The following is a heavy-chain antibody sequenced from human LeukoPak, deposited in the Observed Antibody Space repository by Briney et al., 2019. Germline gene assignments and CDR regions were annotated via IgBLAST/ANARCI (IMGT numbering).Heavy chain of an antibody. Sequence: GGSLRLSCAASGFIFSNYNMNWVRQAPGKGLEWVSSISSSSSYIYYADSVKGRFTISRGNAKNSLYLQMNSLRAEDTAVYYCSVYDSSGYKTFDYWGQGTLVTVSS. CDR1: GFIFSNYN. J-gene: IGHJ4*02. CDR2: ISSSSSYI. D-gene: IGHD3-22*01. CDR3: SVYDSSGYKTFDY. V-gene: IGHV3-21*01.